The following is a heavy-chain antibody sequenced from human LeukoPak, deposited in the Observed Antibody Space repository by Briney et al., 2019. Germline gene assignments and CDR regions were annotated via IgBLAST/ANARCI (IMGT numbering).Heavy chain of an antibody. CDR1: GGSISSYY. D-gene: IGHD3-22*01. Sequence: SETLSLTCTVSGGSISSYYWSWIRQPPGKGLEWIGYIYYSGSTNYNPSLKSRVTISVDTSKNQFSLKLSSVTAADTAVYYCARDFYYYDSSGSPRWFDPWGQGTLVTVSS. CDR3: ARDFYYYDSSGSPRWFDP. V-gene: IGHV4-59*01. CDR2: IYYSGST. J-gene: IGHJ5*02.